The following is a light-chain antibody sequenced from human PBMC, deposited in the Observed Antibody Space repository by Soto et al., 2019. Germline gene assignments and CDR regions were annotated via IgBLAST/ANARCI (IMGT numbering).Light chain of an antibody. CDR3: QQYDSSPRT. CDR1: QSVSSSF. CDR2: GAS. J-gene: IGKJ3*01. Sequence: EIVLTQSPGTLSLSPGERATLSCRASQSVSSSFLAWYQQKPGQAPRLLIYGASSRATGIPDRFSGSGSGTDFTLTISGLEPEDFAVYYCQQYDSSPRTFGPGTKVDIK. V-gene: IGKV3-20*01.